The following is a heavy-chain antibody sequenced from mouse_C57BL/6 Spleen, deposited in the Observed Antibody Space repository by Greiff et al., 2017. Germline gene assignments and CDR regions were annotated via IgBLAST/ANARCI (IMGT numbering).Heavy chain of an antibody. V-gene: IGHV3-6*01. CDR3: GGTDAMDY. J-gene: IGHJ4*01. Sequence: VQLQQSGPGLVKPSQSLSLTCSVTGYSITSGYYWNWIRQFPGNKLEWMGYISYDGSNNYNPSLKNRISITRDTSKNQFFLKLNSVTTEDTATYYCGGTDAMDYWGQGTSVTVSS. CDR2: ISYDGSN. CDR1: GYSITSGYY. D-gene: IGHD3-3*01.